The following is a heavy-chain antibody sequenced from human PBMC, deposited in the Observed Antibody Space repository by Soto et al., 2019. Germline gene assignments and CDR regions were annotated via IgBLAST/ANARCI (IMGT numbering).Heavy chain of an antibody. CDR1: GSIFTGYG. CDR3: ARHGTGGTTFWGYLDY. CDR2: IWFDGSNK. D-gene: IGHD1-1*01. J-gene: IGHJ4*02. Sequence: QVHLVESGGGVAQPGRSLRLSCAASGSIFTGYGMHWVRQAPGKGLEWVAVIWFDGSNKYYADSVKGRFTISRDNFKNILYLRMTSLRVEDTAVYHCARHGTGGTTFWGYLDYWGQGTLLTVSS. V-gene: IGHV3-33*01.